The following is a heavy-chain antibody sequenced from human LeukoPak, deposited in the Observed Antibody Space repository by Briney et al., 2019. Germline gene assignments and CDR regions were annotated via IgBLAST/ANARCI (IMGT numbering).Heavy chain of an antibody. CDR2: IYYSGST. V-gene: IGHV4-59*01. CDR3: ARDNTVFRGVISRRQISYYYSGMDV. J-gene: IGHJ6*02. CDR1: GGSINDYH. D-gene: IGHD3-10*01. Sequence: PSETLSLTCTVSGGSINDYHWSWIRQPPGKGLEWIGYIYYSGSTKYNPSLKSRVTISVDRSKNQFSLKLSSVTAADTAVHYCARDNTVFRGVISRRQISYYYSGMDVWGQGTTVTVSS.